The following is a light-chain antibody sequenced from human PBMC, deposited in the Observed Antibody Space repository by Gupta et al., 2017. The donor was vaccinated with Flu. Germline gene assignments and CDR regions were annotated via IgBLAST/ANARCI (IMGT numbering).Light chain of an antibody. Sequence: IVLTPSPGTLSLSPGERATLSCRASEGVRSNYLAWYQQKPGQAPRLLISGASTRATGIPDRFSGGGSGTDFTLTISRLEPEDFAVYYCQQYGRSPRTFGQGTKVEIK. J-gene: IGKJ1*01. V-gene: IGKV3-20*01. CDR2: GAS. CDR1: EGVRSNY. CDR3: QQYGRSPRT.